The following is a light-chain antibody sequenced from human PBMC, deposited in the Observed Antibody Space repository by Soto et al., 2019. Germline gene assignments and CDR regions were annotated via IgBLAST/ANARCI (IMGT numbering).Light chain of an antibody. J-gene: IGLJ2*01. CDR1: TSNIGAGYD. V-gene: IGLV1-40*01. Sequence: QLVLTQPPSVSGAPGQRVTISCAGSTSNIGAGYDVHWYQLLPGRAPKLLIYDNNNRPSGVPDRFSGSKSGTSASLAIIGLQAEDEGDYYCQSYDSSLSVLFGGGTKLTVL. CDR3: QSYDSSLSVL. CDR2: DNN.